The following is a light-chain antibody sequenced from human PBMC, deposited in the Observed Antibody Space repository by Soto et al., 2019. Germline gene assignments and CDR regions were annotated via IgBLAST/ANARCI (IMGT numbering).Light chain of an antibody. CDR3: QQYNVWPLT. CDR2: VAS. Sequence: EIVMTQSRATLSVSPWVRATLSCRASQSVSSNLAWYQQKPGQTPKLLIYVASTRATGIPARFSGSGSGTEFTLTISSLQSEDFAVYYCQQYNVWPLTFGGGTKVEFK. V-gene: IGKV3-15*01. CDR1: QSVSSN. J-gene: IGKJ4*01.